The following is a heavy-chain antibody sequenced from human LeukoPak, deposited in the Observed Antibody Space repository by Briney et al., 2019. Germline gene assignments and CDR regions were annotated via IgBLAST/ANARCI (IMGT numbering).Heavy chain of an antibody. CDR3: ARVGGDYDYYYYYYMDV. V-gene: IGHV1-2*02. J-gene: IGHJ6*03. Sequence: ASVKVSCKASGYTSTGYYMHWVRQAPGQGLEWMGWINPKSGGTNYAQKFQGRVTMTRDTSISTVYMELSRLRSDDTAVYYCARVGGDYDYYYYYYMDVWGKGTTVTVSS. D-gene: IGHD2-21*02. CDR1: GYTSTGYY. CDR2: INPKSGGT.